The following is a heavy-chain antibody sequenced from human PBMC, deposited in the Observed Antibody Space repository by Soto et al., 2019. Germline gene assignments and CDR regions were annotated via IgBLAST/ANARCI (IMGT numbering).Heavy chain of an antibody. CDR1: GFTFTSSA. J-gene: IGHJ6*02. CDR3: AADPPWYCSGGSCPGADV. Sequence: QMQLVQSGPEVKKPGTSVKVSCKASGFTFTSSAMQWVRQARGQRLEWIGGIVVGSGNTNYAQKFQERVTITRDMSTSTAYMELSSLRSEDTAVYYCAADPPWYCSGGSCPGADVWGQGTTVTVSS. CDR2: IVVGSGNT. V-gene: IGHV1-58*02. D-gene: IGHD2-15*01.